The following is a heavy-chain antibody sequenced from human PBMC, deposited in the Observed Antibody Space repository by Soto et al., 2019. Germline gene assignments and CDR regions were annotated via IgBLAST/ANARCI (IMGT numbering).Heavy chain of an antibody. CDR1: GYTFTGYY. CDR2: INPNSGGT. CDR3: ARGQDYYGSGSYGYYYMDV. D-gene: IGHD3-10*01. Sequence: ASVKVSFKASGYTFTGYYMHWVRQAPGRGLEWMGWINPNSGGTNYAQKFQGWVTMTRDTSISTAYMELSRLRSDDTAVYYCARGQDYYGSGSYGYYYMDVWGKGTTVTVSS. V-gene: IGHV1-2*04. J-gene: IGHJ6*03.